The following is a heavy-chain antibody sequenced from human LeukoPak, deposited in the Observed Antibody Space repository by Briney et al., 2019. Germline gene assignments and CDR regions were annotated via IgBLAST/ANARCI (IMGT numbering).Heavy chain of an antibody. CDR2: IKQDGSER. CDR3: ARWIGGFDY. J-gene: IGHJ4*02. Sequence: GGSLRLSCAASGFTFSDYYMSWIRQAPGKGLEWVANIKQDGSERYYVDSVEGRFTISRDNAKNSLYLQMNSLRAEDTAVYYCARWIGGFDYWGQGALVTVSS. CDR1: GFTFSDYY. D-gene: IGHD3-10*01. V-gene: IGHV3-7*01.